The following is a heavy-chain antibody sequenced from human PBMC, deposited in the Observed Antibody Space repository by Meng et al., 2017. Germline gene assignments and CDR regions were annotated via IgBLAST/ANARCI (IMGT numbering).Heavy chain of an antibody. V-gene: IGHV3-73*01. CDR1: GFTFSGSA. D-gene: IGHD4-17*01. J-gene: IGHJ4*02. CDR3: SRLETTAFDY. CDR2: IRSKANSYAT. Sequence: EVQLVESGGGLVKPGGSLKLSCAASGFTFSGSAMHWVRQASGKGLEWVGRIRSKANSYATAYAASVKGRFTISRDDSKNTAYLQMNSLKTEDTAVYYCSRLETTAFDYWGQGILVTVSS.